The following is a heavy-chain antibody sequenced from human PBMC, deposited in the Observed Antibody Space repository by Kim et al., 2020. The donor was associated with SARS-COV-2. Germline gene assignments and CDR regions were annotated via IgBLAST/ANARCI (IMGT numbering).Heavy chain of an antibody. V-gene: IGHV3-23*01. J-gene: IGHJ4*02. D-gene: IGHD3-16*02. Sequence: DTVKGPFTISRDNSKNTLYLQMNSLRAEDTAVYYCAKGTKYVWGSYPFDYWGQGTLVTVSS. CDR3: AKGTKYVWGSYPFDY.